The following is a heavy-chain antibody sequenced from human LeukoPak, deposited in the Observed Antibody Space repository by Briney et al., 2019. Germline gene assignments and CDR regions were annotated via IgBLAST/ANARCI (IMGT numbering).Heavy chain of an antibody. V-gene: IGHV3-23*01. D-gene: IGHD6-19*01. Sequence: GGSLRLSCAASGFTFSSYARSWVRQAPGKGQEWVSAISGSGGSTYYADSVKGRFTISRDNSKNTLYLQMNSLRAEDTAVYYCAKDPSVAGTSDYWGQGTLVTVSS. J-gene: IGHJ4*02. CDR1: GFTFSSYA. CDR3: AKDPSVAGTSDY. CDR2: ISGSGGST.